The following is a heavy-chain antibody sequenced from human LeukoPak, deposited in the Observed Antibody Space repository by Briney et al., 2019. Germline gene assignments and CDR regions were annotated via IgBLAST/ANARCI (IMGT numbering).Heavy chain of an antibody. CDR2: IHYSGTT. J-gene: IGHJ4*02. CDR1: GASIRISNYF. CDR3: AKIDDYGDY. Sequence: SETLSLTCNVSGASIRISNYFWGWIRQPPGKGLEWIGNIHYSGTTYYNPSLKSRVTISVDTSKNQFSLKLSSVTAADTAVYYCAKIDDYGDYWGQGTLVTVSS. V-gene: IGHV4-39*07.